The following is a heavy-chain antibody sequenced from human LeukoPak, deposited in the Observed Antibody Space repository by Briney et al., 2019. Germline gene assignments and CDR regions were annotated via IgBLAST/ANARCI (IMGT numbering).Heavy chain of an antibody. Sequence: GASVKVSCKASGYTFTSYAMNWVRQAPGQGLEWMGWINTNTGNPTYAQGSTGRFVFSLDTSVSTAYLQISSLKAEDTAVYYCARGTHDYYYYYMDVWGKGTTVTVSS. CDR2: INTNTGNP. J-gene: IGHJ6*03. D-gene: IGHD1-1*01. CDR3: ARGTHDYYYYYMDV. CDR1: GYTFTSYA. V-gene: IGHV7-4-1*02.